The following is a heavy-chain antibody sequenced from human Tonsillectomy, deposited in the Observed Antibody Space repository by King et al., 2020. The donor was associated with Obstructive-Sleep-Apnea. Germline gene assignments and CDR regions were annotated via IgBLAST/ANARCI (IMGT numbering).Heavy chain of an antibody. V-gene: IGHV3-64*01. CDR1: GFTFNIYA. D-gene: IGHD6-25*01. Sequence: QLVQSGGGLVQPGGSLRLSCVASGFTFNIYAMHWVRHAPGKGLEYVSAIGFNGNSTYYANSVKDRFTISRDNSRSTLYLQMGSLRPEDMAVYYCARVGAAVAFDIWGQGTMVTVSS. CDR3: ARVGAAVAFDI. CDR2: IGFNGNST. J-gene: IGHJ3*02.